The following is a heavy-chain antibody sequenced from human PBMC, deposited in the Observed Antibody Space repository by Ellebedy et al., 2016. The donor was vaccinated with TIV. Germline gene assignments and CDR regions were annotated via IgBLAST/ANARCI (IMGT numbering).Heavy chain of an antibody. CDR2: ISVDGSA. Sequence: GESLKISCVVSGFTINSNYMSWVRQAPGRGLEWVSVISVDGSAYYADSVEGRFTISRDNSRNTLFLQMNGLRAEDTAVYYCAGETFNDVDLDLWGLFDVWGQGTTVTVSS. D-gene: IGHD3-10*01. V-gene: IGHV3-66*01. CDR3: AGETFNDVDLDLWGLFDV. CDR1: GFTINSNY. J-gene: IGHJ3*01.